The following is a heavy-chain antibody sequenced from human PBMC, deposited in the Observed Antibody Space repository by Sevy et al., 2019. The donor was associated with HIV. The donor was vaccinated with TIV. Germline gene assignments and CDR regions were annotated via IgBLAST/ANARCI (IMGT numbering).Heavy chain of an antibody. D-gene: IGHD2-2*01. J-gene: IGHJ6*02. CDR2: MDYSGSS. CDR1: GGSINSYY. CDR3: ARAGGSTDWGIDV. V-gene: IGHV4-59*01. Sequence: SETLSLTCTVSGGSINSYYWKWIRQPPGKGLEWIGYMDYSGSSSYNPSLKGRVSISLDTSKNQFSLKLTSVTAADTAVYYCARAGGSTDWGIDVWGQGTTVTVSS.